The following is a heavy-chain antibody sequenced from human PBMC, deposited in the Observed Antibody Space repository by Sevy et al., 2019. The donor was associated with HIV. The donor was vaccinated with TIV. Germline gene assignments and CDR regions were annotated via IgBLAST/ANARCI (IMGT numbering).Heavy chain of an antibody. Sequence: GGSLRLSCAASGFTFSSFAMSWVRQTPGKGLEWVSGLNGSGGRTYYPDSVKGRFTISRDHSKNTLYLQMNSLRAEDTAVYYCAKDTDSGSYLNDAFDIWGQGTMVTVSS. V-gene: IGHV3-23*01. CDR3: AKDTDSGSYLNDAFDI. CDR1: GFTFSSFA. CDR2: LNGSGGRT. J-gene: IGHJ3*02. D-gene: IGHD1-26*01.